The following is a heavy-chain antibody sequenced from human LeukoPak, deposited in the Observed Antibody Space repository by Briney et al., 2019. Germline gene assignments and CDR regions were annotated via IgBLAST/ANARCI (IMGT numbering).Heavy chain of an antibody. J-gene: IGHJ4*02. Sequence: GGSLRLSCAASGFTFSSYAMSWVRQAPGKGLEWVSAISGSGGSTYYADSVKGRFTISRDNSKNTLYLQMNSLRAEDTAVYYCVKDVVASRNYYFDYWGQGTLVTVSS. V-gene: IGHV3-23*01. D-gene: IGHD2-21*01. CDR3: VKDVVASRNYYFDY. CDR2: ISGSGGST. CDR1: GFTFSSYA.